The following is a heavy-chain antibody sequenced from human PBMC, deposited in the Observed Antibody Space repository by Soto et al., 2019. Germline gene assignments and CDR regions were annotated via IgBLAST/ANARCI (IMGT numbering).Heavy chain of an antibody. J-gene: IGHJ4*02. Sequence: PSETLSLTCTVSGGSVISSSYYWGWIRQPPGKGLEWIGTIYYTGSTSYSPSLKSRVTISVDTSKTQFSLNLSSVTAADTAVYYCAGRRAGDYYFDYWGQGTLVTVSS. D-gene: IGHD1-26*01. V-gene: IGHV4-39*01. CDR3: AGRRAGDYYFDY. CDR1: GGSVISSSYY. CDR2: IYYTGST.